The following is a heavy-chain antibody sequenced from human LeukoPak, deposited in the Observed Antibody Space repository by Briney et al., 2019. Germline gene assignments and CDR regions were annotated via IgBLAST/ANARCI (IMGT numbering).Heavy chain of an antibody. Sequence: SETLSLTCTVSGGSISSSSYYWGWIRQPPGKGLEWIGSIYYSGSTYYNPSLKSRVTISVDTSKNQFSLKLSSVTAADTAVYYCARRAADYYDSSGYYYRPFDIWGQGTMVTVSS. CDR3: ARRAADYYDSSGYYYRPFDI. CDR2: IYYSGST. CDR1: GGSISSSSYY. J-gene: IGHJ3*02. V-gene: IGHV4-39*01. D-gene: IGHD3-22*01.